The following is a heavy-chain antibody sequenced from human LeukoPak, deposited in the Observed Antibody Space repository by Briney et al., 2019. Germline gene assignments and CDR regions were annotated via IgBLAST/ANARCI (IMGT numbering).Heavy chain of an antibody. CDR3: TTDSEDYGDY. D-gene: IGHD1-14*01. J-gene: IGHJ4*02. V-gene: IGHV3-15*01. CDR2: IKSKTDGGTT. Sequence: GALRLSCAASGFTVSSNYMSWVRQAPGKGLEWVGRIKSKTDGGTTDYAAPVKGRFTISRDDSKNTLYLQMNSLKTEDTAVYYCTTDSEDYGDYWGQGTLVTVSS. CDR1: GFTVSSNY.